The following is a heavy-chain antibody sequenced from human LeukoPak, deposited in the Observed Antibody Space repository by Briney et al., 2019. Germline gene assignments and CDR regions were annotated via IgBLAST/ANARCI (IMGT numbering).Heavy chain of an antibody. CDR2: IWYDGSNK. D-gene: IGHD3-9*01. V-gene: IGHV3-33*01. J-gene: IGHJ5*02. CDR1: GFTFSSYG. Sequence: PGRSLRLSCAASGFTFSSYGMHRVRQAPGKGLEWVAVIWYDGSNKYYADSVKGRFTISRDNSKNTLYLQMNSLRAEDTAVYYCAGTSDILTGYPNWFDPWGQGTLVTVSS. CDR3: AGTSDILTGYPNWFDP.